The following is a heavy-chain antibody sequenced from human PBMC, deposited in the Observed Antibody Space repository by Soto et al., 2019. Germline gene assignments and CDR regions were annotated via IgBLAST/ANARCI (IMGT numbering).Heavy chain of an antibody. CDR2: IWYDGSNK. J-gene: IGHJ4*02. V-gene: IGHV3-33*01. CDR3: ATYYGSGGNLDY. D-gene: IGHD3-10*01. CDR1: GFTFKNYG. Sequence: GGSLRLSCAASGFTFKNYGMYWVRQPPGKGLEWVAVIWYDGSNKYYEDSVKGRFAISRDNSKNTLYLQMNSLRAEDTAVYYCATYYGSGGNLDYWGQGTLVTVSS.